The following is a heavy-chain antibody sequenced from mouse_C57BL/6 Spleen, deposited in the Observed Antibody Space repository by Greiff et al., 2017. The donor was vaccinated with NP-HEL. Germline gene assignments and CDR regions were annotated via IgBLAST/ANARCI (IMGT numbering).Heavy chain of an antibody. V-gene: IGHV1-22*01. J-gene: IGHJ3*01. CDR2: INPNNGGT. CDR1: GYTFTDYN. CDR3: ARDAGYYDYDGFAY. Sequence: EVQLQQSGPELVKPGASVKMSCKASGYTFTDYNMHWVKQSHGKSLEWIGYINPNNGGTSYNQKFKGKATLTVNKSSSTAYMELRSLTSEDSAVYYWARDAGYYDYDGFAYWGQGTLVTVSA. D-gene: IGHD2-4*01.